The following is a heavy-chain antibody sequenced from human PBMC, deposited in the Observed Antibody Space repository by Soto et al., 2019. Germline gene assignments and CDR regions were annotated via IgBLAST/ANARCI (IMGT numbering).Heavy chain of an antibody. Sequence: GGSLRLSCAASGFTSSNFGMRWVRRAPGKGLEWVAFISYYGGDEFYADSVKGRVTVSSDNSKNPLYLQMNGLRTEDTAVYFCAKVYGDSNADYYHMDVWGKGTTVTVSS. CDR3: AKVYGDSNADYYHMDV. CDR2: ISYYGGDE. V-gene: IGHV3-30*18. J-gene: IGHJ6*03. CDR1: GFTSSNFG. D-gene: IGHD4-17*01.